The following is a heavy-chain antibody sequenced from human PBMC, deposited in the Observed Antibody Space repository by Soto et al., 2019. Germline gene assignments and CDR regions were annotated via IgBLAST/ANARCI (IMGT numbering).Heavy chain of an antibody. CDR2: IGTAGDT. V-gene: IGHV3-13*01. CDR3: AREEILVAYNWFDP. D-gene: IGHD1-26*01. Sequence: GGSLRLSCAASGFTFSSYDMHWVRQATGKGLEWVSAIGTAGDTYYPGSVKGRFTISRENAKNSLYLQMNSLRAEDTALYYCAREEILVAYNWFDPWGQGTLVTVSS. J-gene: IGHJ5*02. CDR1: GFTFSSYD.